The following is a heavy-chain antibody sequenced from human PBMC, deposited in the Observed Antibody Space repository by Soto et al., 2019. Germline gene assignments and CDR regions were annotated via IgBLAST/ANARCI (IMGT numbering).Heavy chain of an antibody. CDR2: TSNKANSDTT. Sequence: EVQLVESGGGLVQPGVSLRLSCAASGFTFSDHYMDWVRHAPGKRLEWVGRTSNKANSDTTEYAASVNGRFTISRADSKYSRYLQINRGNTEDTAVYYCARVNGDEDFDYWGQGSLVTVSS. D-gene: IGHD2-8*01. J-gene: IGHJ4*01. CDR1: GFTFSDHY. V-gene: IGHV3-72*01. CDR3: ARVNGDEDFDY.